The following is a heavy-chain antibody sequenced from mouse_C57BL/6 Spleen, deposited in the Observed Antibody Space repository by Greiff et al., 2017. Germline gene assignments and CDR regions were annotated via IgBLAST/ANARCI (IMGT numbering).Heavy chain of an antibody. J-gene: IGHJ2*01. CDR1: GYTFTDYY. D-gene: IGHD1-1*01. CDR3: FITTVVAKIFFDY. V-gene: IGHV1-26*01. Sequence: EVQLQQSGPELVKPGASVKISCKASGYTFTDYYMNWVKQSHGKSLEWIGDINPNNGGTSYNQKFKGKATLTVDKSSSTAYMELRSLTSEDSAVYYCFITTVVAKIFFDYWGQGTTLTVSS. CDR2: INPNNGGT.